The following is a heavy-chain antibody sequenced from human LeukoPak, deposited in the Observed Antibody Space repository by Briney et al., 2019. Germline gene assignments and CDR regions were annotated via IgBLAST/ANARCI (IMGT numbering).Heavy chain of an antibody. CDR2: ISGSGGST. J-gene: IGHJ4*02. CDR3: AKTSRVVPAAILSADFDY. CDR1: GFTFSTYA. V-gene: IGHV3-23*01. Sequence: PGGSLRLSCAASGFTFSTYAMSWVRQAPGEGLEWVSGISGSGGSTYYADSVKGRFTISRDNSKNTLYLQMNSLRGEDTAVYYCAKTSRVVPAAILSADFDYWGKGTLVTVSS. D-gene: IGHD2-2*01.